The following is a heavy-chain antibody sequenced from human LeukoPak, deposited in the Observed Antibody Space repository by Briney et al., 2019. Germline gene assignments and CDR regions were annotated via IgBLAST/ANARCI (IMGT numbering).Heavy chain of an antibody. V-gene: IGHV3-48*02. CDR1: GFTFSSYA. CDR2: ISSSSTAI. Sequence: GGSLRLSCAASGFTFSSYAMNWVRQAPGKGLEWVSYISSSSTAIYYTDSVKGRLTISRDNAKNSLYLQMNSLRDEDTAVYYCARGITGKNWFDPWGQGTLVTVSS. D-gene: IGHD3-16*01. J-gene: IGHJ5*02. CDR3: ARGITGKNWFDP.